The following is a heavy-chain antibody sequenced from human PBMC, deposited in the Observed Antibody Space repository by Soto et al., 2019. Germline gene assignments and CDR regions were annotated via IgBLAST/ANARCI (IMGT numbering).Heavy chain of an antibody. V-gene: IGHV3-30-3*01. Sequence: HPGGSLRLSCVASGLTVSGKKYMAWVRQAPGKGLEWVAVISYDGSNKYYADSVKGRFTISRDNSKNTLYLQMNSLRAEDTAVYYCARGYCSGGSCPPGGDAFDIWGQGTMVTVSS. CDR3: ARGYCSGGSCPPGGDAFDI. CDR1: GLTVSGKK. CDR2: ISYDGSNK. J-gene: IGHJ3*02. D-gene: IGHD2-15*01.